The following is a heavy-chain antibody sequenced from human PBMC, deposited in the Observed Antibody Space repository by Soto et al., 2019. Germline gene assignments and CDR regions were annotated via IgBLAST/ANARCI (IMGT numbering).Heavy chain of an antibody. CDR1: YW. CDR2: IKTDGSSP. CDR3: ARDRIAGSGSCDN. Sequence: YWMHWVRQAPGKGLVWVSRIKTDGSSPNYADSVEGRFTISSDNAKNTLYLQMNSLRVEDTAVYYCARDRIAGSGSCDNWGQGTLVTVSS. J-gene: IGHJ4*02. D-gene: IGHD3-10*01. V-gene: IGHV3-74*01.